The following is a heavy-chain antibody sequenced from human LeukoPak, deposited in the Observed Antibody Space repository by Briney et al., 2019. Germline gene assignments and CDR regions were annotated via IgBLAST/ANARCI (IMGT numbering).Heavy chain of an antibody. V-gene: IGHV4-4*02. CDR3: ARVPYYYDSSGYMGARYYFDY. CDR1: GGSISSSNW. CDR2: IYHSGST. J-gene: IGHJ4*02. Sequence: PSETLSLTCAVSGGSISSSNWRSWVRQPPGKGLEWIGEIYHSGSTNYNPSLKSRATISVDKSKNQFSLKLSSVTAADTAVYYCARVPYYYDSSGYMGARYYFDYWGQGTLVTVSS. D-gene: IGHD3-22*01.